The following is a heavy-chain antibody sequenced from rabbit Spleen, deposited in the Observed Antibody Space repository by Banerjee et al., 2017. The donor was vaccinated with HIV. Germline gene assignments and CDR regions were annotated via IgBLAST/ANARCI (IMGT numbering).Heavy chain of an antibody. CDR3: ARDTGSSFSSYGMDL. D-gene: IGHD8-1*01. V-gene: IGHV1S40*01. J-gene: IGHJ6*01. CDR2: IDAGGSGFT. CDR1: GFSFSGSYW. Sequence: QSLEESGGDLVKPGASLTLTCTASGFSFSGSYWICWVRQAPGKGLEWIACIDAGGSGFTYFATWAKGRFTISKTSSTTVTLQMTSLTAADTATYFCARDTGSSFSSYGMDLWGPGTLVTVS.